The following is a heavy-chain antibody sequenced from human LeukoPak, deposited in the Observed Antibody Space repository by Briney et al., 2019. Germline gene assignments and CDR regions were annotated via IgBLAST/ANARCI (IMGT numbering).Heavy chain of an antibody. CDR3: ARDVRYDYVWGSYRYTVGYYYYYMDV. J-gene: IGHJ6*03. V-gene: IGHV1-2*02. CDR1: GYTFTGYY. CDR2: INPNSGGT. D-gene: IGHD3-16*02. Sequence: ASVTVSCKASGYTFTGYYMHWVRQAPGQGLEWMGWINPNSGGTNYAQKFQGRVTMTRDTSISTAYMELSRLRSDDTAVYYCARDVRYDYVWGSYRYTVGYYYYYMDVWGKGTTVTVSS.